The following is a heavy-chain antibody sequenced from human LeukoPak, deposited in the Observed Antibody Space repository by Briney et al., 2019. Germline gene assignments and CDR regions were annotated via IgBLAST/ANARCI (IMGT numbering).Heavy chain of an antibody. V-gene: IGHV3-23*01. CDR2: ITNSGGAT. D-gene: IGHD2-15*01. J-gene: IGHJ4*02. CDR3: VKYSRYFDY. CDR1: GFTFNNYA. Sequence: GGSLRLSCEASGFTFNNYAMSWVRQAPGKGPDWVSTITNSGGATYYADSEKGRFTISRDNSQKTLYLEMNSLRAEDTAVYYCVKYSRYFDYWGQGTLVTVSS.